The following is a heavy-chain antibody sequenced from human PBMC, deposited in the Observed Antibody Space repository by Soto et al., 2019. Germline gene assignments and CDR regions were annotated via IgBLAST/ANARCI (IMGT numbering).Heavy chain of an antibody. J-gene: IGHJ5*01. D-gene: IGHD2-8*01. V-gene: IGHV6-1*01. CDR2: TYFRSKWYH. Sequence: QVQLQQSGPGLVKPSQTLSLTCASSGESVSTNRATWDWISQSPSSGLEWLGRTYFRSKWYHDSPCSVKGRITINADTSNNKLSRQPRSVTPGDTAVYYCARLIGESWLDSWGQGTLLTVSS. CDR3: ARLIGESWLDS. CDR1: GESVSTNRAT.